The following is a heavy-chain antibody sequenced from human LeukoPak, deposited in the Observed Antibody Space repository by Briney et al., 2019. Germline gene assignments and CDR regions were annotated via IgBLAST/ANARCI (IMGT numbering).Heavy chain of an antibody. D-gene: IGHD1-26*01. CDR2: IYRDGTT. Sequence: PGGSLRLSCTASGFTVSSNYMNWVRQAPGKGLEWVSVIYRDGTTYYADSVRGRFTISRDTSKNTLYLQMNSLRAEDTAVFYCARDEGVGATVEWGQGTLVTVSS. V-gene: IGHV3-53*01. J-gene: IGHJ4*02. CDR3: ARDEGVGATVE. CDR1: GFTVSSNY.